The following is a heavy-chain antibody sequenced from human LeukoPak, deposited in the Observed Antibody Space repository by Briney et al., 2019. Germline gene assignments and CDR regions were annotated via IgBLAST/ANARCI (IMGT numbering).Heavy chain of an antibody. CDR1: GYTFTSYG. CDR3: AKDPPPDHDFWSGYSNLDY. D-gene: IGHD3-3*01. V-gene: IGHV1-18*01. CDR2: ISAYNGNT. Sequence: GASVKVSCKASGYTFTSYGISWVRQAPGQGLEWMGWISAYNGNTNYAQKLQGRVTMTTDTSTSTAYMELRSLRSDDTAVYYCAKDPPPDHDFWSGYSNLDYWGQGTLVTVSS. J-gene: IGHJ4*02.